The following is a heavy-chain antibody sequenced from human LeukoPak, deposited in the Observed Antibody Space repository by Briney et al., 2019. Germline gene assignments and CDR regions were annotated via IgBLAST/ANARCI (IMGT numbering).Heavy chain of an antibody. J-gene: IGHJ4*02. CDR2: ICDSGRTV. Sequence: GSLRLSCAASGFTFSDYYMSWLRQAPGKGREWVAYICDSGRTVYYADSVKGRFTISRDNAKNSVYLQMNNLRAEDTAVYYCARDRLGDYDHSGYYDKWGQGTLVTVSS. CDR1: GFTFSDYY. D-gene: IGHD3-22*01. CDR3: ARDRLGDYDHSGYYDK. V-gene: IGHV3-11*01.